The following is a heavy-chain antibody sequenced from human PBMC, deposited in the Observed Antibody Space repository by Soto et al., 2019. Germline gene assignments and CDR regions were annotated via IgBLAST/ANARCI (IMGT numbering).Heavy chain of an antibody. CDR3: AKGADILTDHVVFDM. CDR2: ISGSGGSK. CDR1: GFTFSTYA. Sequence: GGSLRLSCAASGFTFSTYAMSWVRQAPGKGLEWVSTISGSGGSKYSADSVKGRFTISRDNSKNTLYLQMNSLRAEDTAVYYCAKGADILTDHVVFDMWGQGILVTVSS. J-gene: IGHJ3*02. D-gene: IGHD3-9*01. V-gene: IGHV3-23*01.